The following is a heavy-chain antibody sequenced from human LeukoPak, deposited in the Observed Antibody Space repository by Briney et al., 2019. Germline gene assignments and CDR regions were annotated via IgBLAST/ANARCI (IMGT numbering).Heavy chain of an antibody. V-gene: IGHV4-34*01. CDR2: INHSGST. CDR1: GGSFSGYY. CDR3: ARSAYSSGWYALASN. D-gene: IGHD6-19*01. J-gene: IGHJ1*01. Sequence: SETLPLTCAVYGGSFSGYYWSWIRQPPGKGLEWIGEINHSGSTNYNPSLKSRVTISVDTSKNQFSLKLSSVTAADTAVYYCARSAYSSGWYALASNWGQGTLVTVSS.